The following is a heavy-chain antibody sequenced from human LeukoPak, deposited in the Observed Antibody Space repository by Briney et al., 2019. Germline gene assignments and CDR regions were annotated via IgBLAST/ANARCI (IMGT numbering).Heavy chain of an antibody. D-gene: IGHD3-16*01. Sequence: SETLSLTCALSGGSITDYYYNWVRQPPGKGLEWIGYIYYSGSTNYNPSLKSRVTISVDTSKNQFSLKLSSVTAADTAVYYCASSPYSLIADYYFDYWGQGTLVTVSS. J-gene: IGHJ4*02. CDR2: IYYSGST. CDR3: ASSPYSLIADYYFDY. CDR1: GGSITDYY. V-gene: IGHV4-59*01.